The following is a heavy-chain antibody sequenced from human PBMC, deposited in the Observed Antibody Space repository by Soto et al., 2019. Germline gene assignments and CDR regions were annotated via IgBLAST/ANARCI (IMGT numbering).Heavy chain of an antibody. Sequence: EVQLLESGGGLVQPGGSLRISCAASGFTFSSYIMAWGRQAPGRRPVWVSGIIQDGTTYYAASFKGRFTISRDISRNSVNIQMLPRRVKDTAVYFCGINMRPDVIGAFDAWGKESLVTVFS. CDR2: IIQDGTT. D-gene: IGHD3-16*02. CDR3: GINMRPDVIGAFDA. J-gene: IGHJ4*02. CDR1: GFTFSSYI. V-gene: IGHV3-23*01.